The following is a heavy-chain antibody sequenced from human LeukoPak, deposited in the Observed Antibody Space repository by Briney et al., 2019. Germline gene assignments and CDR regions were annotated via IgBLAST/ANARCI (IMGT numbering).Heavy chain of an antibody. J-gene: IGHJ4*02. CDR3: ARESSTGGSDY. V-gene: IGHV1-46*01. CDR2: INPSGGST. Sequence: ASVKVSCKASGYTFTSYYMHWVRQAPGQGLEWMGIINPSGGSTSYAQKFQGRVTMTRDTSTSTVYMELSSLKSEDTAVYYCARESSTGGSDYWGQGTLVTVSS. CDR1: GYTFTSYY. D-gene: IGHD7-27*01.